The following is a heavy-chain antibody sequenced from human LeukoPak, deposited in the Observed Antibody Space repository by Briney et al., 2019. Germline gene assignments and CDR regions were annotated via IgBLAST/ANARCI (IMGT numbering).Heavy chain of an antibody. CDR3: ARVGLRFLEWQGDTYYGMDV. J-gene: IGHJ6*02. D-gene: IGHD3-3*01. CDR1: GGSISSYY. V-gene: IGHV4-4*07. CDR2: IYTSGST. Sequence: PSETLSLTCTVSGGSISSYYWSWIRQPAGKGLEWIGRIYTSGSTNYNPSLKSRVTMSVDTSKNQFSLKLSSVTAADTAVYYCARVGLRFLEWQGDTYYGMDVWGQGTTVTVSS.